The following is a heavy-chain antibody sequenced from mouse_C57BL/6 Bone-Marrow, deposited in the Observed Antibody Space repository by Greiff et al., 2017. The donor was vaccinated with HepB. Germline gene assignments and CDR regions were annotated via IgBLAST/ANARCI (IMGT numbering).Heavy chain of an antibody. Sequence: EVQLQQSGPELVKPGASVKISCKASGYSFTGYYMNWVKQSPEKSLEWIGEINPSTGGTTYNQKFKAKATLTVDKSSSTAYMQLKSLTSEDSAVYYCARSSPWIYYYGSSPLFDYWGQGTTLTVSS. J-gene: IGHJ2*01. CDR2: INPSTGGT. V-gene: IGHV1-42*01. D-gene: IGHD1-1*01. CDR3: ARSSPWIYYYGSSPLFDY. CDR1: GYSFTGYY.